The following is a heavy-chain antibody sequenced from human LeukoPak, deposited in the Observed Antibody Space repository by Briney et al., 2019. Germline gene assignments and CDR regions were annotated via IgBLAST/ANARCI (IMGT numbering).Heavy chain of an antibody. J-gene: IGHJ4*02. CDR3: ARTRDGYSDH. D-gene: IGHD5-24*01. Sequence: PGGSLRLSCAASGFSFSDYYMNWIRQAPGKGLECVAYISTSGSTIHYSDSVKGRFTISRDNAKNSLYLHVNSLRDDDTAFYYCARTRDGYSDHWGQGTLVSVSS. V-gene: IGHV3-11*01. CDR1: GFSFSDYY. CDR2: ISTSGSTI.